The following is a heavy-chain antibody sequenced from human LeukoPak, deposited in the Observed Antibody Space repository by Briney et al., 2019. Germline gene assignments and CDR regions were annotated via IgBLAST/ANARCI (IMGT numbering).Heavy chain of an antibody. D-gene: IGHD6-19*01. CDR1: GGSISSGD. CDR3: ATSTTVAGTFWFDP. V-gene: IGHV3-30*04. Sequence: LSLTCTVSGGSISSGDYYWSWIRQPPGKGLEWVAAISSDGSKTYYTDSVKGRFTISRDGPSDTLSLQMDSLRAEDTARYYCATSTTVAGTFWFDPWGQGTLVIVSS. CDR2: ISSDGSKT. J-gene: IGHJ5*02.